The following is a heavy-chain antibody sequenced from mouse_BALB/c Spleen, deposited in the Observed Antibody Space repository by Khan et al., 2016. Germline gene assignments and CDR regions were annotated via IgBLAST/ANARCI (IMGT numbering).Heavy chain of an antibody. CDR3: AEDYYGSNWFAY. V-gene: IGHV9-3*02. CDR1: GYTFTNYG. D-gene: IGHD1-1*01. CDR2: INTNTGEP. J-gene: IGHJ3*01. Sequence: QIQLVQSGPELKKPGETVKISCKASGYTFTNYGMNWVKQAPGKGLKWMGWINTNTGEPTYAEEFKGRFAFSLETSASTASLQINNLKNEDTATYFCAEDYYGSNWFAYWGQGTLFTVSA.